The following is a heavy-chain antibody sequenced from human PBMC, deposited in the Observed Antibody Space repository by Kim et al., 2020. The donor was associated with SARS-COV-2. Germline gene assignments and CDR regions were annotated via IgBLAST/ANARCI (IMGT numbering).Heavy chain of an antibody. J-gene: IGHJ3*02. CDR3: ARGSHSTYDAFDI. V-gene: IGHV4-30-2*05. Sequence: YNPSLKSRVTISVDTSKNQFSLKLSSVTAADTAVYYCARGSHSTYDAFDIWGQGTMVTVSS.